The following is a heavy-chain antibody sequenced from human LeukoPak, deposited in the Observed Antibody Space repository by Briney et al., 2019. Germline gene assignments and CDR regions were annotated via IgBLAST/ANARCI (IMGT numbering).Heavy chain of an antibody. CDR3: ARVRYSSGWYVDY. Sequence: GGSLRLSCAASGFTFSDYYMSWIRQAPGKGLEWVSYITSSSSTIYYADSVKGRFTISRDNAKNSLYLQMNSLRDEDTAVYYCARVRYSSGWYVDYWGQGTLVTVSS. D-gene: IGHD6-19*01. J-gene: IGHJ4*02. CDR1: GFTFSDYY. V-gene: IGHV3-11*04. CDR2: ITSSSSTI.